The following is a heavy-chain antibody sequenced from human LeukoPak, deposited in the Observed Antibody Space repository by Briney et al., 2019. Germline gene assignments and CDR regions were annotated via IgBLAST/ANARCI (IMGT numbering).Heavy chain of an antibody. CDR1: GGSFSGYY. D-gene: IGHD2-2*01. Sequence: SETLSLTCAVYGGSFSGYYWSWIRQPPGKGLEWIGSIYYSGSTYYNPSLKSRVTISVDTSKNQFSLKLSSVTAADTAVYYCARLVVRVFDYWGQGTLVTVSS. CDR3: ARLVVRVFDY. J-gene: IGHJ4*02. V-gene: IGHV4-34*01. CDR2: IYYSGST.